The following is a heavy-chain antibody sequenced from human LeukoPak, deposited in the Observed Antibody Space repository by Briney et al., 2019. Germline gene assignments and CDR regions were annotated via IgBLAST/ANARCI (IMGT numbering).Heavy chain of an antibody. CDR1: GFILNSYA. CDR3: AKDNRRHYTSGPNPDSLH. Sequence: GGSLRLSCAGSGFILNSYAMHWVRQPPGKGLEWVSGISWNSGSIDYADSVKGRFTISRDNAKNSLYLQMNSLRVEDTAFYYCAKDNRRHYTSGPNPDSLHWGQGALVTVSS. CDR2: ISWNSGSI. V-gene: IGHV3-9*01. J-gene: IGHJ4*02. D-gene: IGHD6-19*01.